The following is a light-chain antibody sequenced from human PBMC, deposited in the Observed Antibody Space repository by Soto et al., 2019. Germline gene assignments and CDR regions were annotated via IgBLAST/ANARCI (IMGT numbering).Light chain of an antibody. V-gene: IGLV2-14*01. CDR3: RSYTSSSTLGV. CDR1: SSGVGGYNY. CDR2: DVS. Sequence: QSVLTQPASGSGSPRQSITISRTGTSSGVGGYNYVSWYQQQPRKYPKLMIYDVSNRPSGVSNGFSGSKSGNTASQTISGLHAEDEADYFCRSYTSSSTLGVFGGGTKLTVL. J-gene: IGLJ3*02.